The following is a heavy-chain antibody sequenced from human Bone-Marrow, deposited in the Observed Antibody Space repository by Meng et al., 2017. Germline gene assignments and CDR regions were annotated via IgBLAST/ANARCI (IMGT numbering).Heavy chain of an antibody. CDR3: ARVRGSYDEIHAFDI. D-gene: IGHD3-22*01. V-gene: IGHV1-69*13. J-gene: IGHJ3*02. CDR2: IIPIFGTA. Sequence: SVKVSCKASGCTFSSYAIIWVRQAPGHGLEWMGGIIPIFGTANYAQKFQGRVTITADESTSTAYMELSSLRSEDTAVYYCARVRGSYDEIHAFDIWGHGTMVTVSS. CDR1: GCTFSSYA.